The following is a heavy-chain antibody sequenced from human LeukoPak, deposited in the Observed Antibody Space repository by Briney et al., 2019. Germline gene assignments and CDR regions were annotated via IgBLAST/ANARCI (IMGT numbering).Heavy chain of an antibody. CDR2: ISSSSSYI. CDR1: GFTFSSYS. V-gene: IGHV3-21*01. Sequence: GGSLRLSCAASGFTFSSYSMNWVRQAPGKGLEWVSSISSSSSYIYYADSVKGRFTISRDNAKNSLYLQMNSLRAEDTAVYYCARAGSGYRDSIDYWGQGTLVTVSS. J-gene: IGHJ4*02. D-gene: IGHD3-22*01. CDR3: ARAGSGYRDSIDY.